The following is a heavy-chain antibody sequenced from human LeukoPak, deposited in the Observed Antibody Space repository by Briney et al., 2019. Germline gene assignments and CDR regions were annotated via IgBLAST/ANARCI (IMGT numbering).Heavy chain of an antibody. CDR1: GGSISGYY. Sequence: SETLSLTCTVSGGSISGYYWSWIRQPAEKGLEWIGRIYSSGYTNHNPSLKSRVTMSVDTSKNQFSLKLSSVTAADTAVYYCARGEHDFDSWGQGTLVTVSS. D-gene: IGHD1/OR15-1a*01. V-gene: IGHV4-4*07. CDR3: ARGEHDFDS. CDR2: IYSSGYT. J-gene: IGHJ4*02.